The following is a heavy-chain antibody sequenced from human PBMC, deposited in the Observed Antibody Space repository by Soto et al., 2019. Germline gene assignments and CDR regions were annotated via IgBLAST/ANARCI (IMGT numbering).Heavy chain of an antibody. V-gene: IGHV3-33*01. CDR1: GFTLSSYG. Sequence: PGGSLRLSCAASGFTLSSYGMHWVRQAPGKGLEWVAVIWYDGSNKYYADSVKGRFTISRDNSKNTLYLQMNSLRAEDTAVYYCVSWDNAYYYYGMDVWGQGTTVTVSS. CDR2: IWYDGSNK. J-gene: IGHJ6*02. CDR3: VSWDNAYYYYGMDV. D-gene: IGHD1-1*01.